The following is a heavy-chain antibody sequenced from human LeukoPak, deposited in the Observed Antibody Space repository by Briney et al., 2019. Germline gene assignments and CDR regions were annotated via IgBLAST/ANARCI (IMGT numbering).Heavy chain of an antibody. CDR1: GVSVSGNLYF. Sequence: SETLSLTCTVSGVSVSGNLYFWNWIRQPAGKGLEWIGRIYSDGTTHYNPSLSSRVIMSLDLAKNQFSLKLYSATAADTAVYYCVRYRDPYDYLPHTLDIWGQGTKVTVS. CDR3: VRYRDPYDYLPHTLDI. V-gene: IGHV4-61*02. J-gene: IGHJ3*02. CDR2: IYSDGTT. D-gene: IGHD5-12*01.